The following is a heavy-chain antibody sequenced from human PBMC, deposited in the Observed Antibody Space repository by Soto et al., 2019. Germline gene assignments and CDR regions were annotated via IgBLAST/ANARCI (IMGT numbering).Heavy chain of an antibody. J-gene: IGHJ4*02. Sequence: GGSLRLSCAASGFTFSSYAMSWVRQAPGKGLEWVSAISGSGGSTYYADSVKGRFTISRDNSKNTLYLQMNSLRAEDTAVYYCAKIEPDVTDYYDSSGYYYGLDYWGQGTLVTVSS. CDR1: GFTFSSYA. CDR3: AKIEPDVTDYYDSSGYYYGLDY. CDR2: ISGSGGST. V-gene: IGHV3-23*01. D-gene: IGHD3-22*01.